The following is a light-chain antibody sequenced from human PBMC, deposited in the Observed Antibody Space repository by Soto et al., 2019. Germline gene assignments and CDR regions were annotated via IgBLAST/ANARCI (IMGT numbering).Light chain of an antibody. V-gene: IGKV1-5*03. Sequence: DIQMTQSPSTLSGSVGDRVTITCRASQPISSWLAWYPQKPGKAPKLLIYKASTLKSGVPSRFSGSGSGTEFTLTISSLQPDEFATYYCQHYKSYSEAFGQGTKVELK. CDR1: QPISSW. CDR2: KAS. CDR3: QHYKSYSEA. J-gene: IGKJ1*01.